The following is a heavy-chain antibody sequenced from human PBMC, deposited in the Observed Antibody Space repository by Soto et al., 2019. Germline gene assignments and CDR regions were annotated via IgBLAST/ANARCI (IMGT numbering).Heavy chain of an antibody. CDR3: VLVVPAAIIAVFDY. V-gene: IGHV1-69*13. D-gene: IGHD2-2*02. Sequence: ASVKVSCKASGGTFSSYAISWVRQAPGQGLEWMGGIIPIFGTANYAQKFQGRVTITADESTSTAYMELSSLRSEDTAVYYCVLVVPAAIIAVFDYWGQGTLVTVSS. CDR2: IIPIFGTA. CDR1: GGTFSSYA. J-gene: IGHJ4*02.